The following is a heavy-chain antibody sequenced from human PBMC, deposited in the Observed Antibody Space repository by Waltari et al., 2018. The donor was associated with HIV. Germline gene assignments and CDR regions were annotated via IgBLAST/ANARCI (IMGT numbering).Heavy chain of an antibody. CDR3: GRDSFGFDY. V-gene: IGHV6-1*01. CDR1: GDSVSSKSAA. Sequence: QVSLQPSGPGHLEASQTLSLTCDVSGDSVSSKSAAWNWVRQSPSEGFEWLGKTDYRSWWQRDYGVSVRGRGFINADPSRNRFSLELKSGTPEDSGKYFCGRDSFGFDYWGRGHLVNVSS. J-gene: IGHJ4*02. D-gene: IGHD5-18*01. CDR2: TDYRSWWQR.